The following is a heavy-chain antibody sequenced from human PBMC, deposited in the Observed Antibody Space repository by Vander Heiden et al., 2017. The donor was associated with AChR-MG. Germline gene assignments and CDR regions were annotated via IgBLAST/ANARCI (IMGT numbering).Heavy chain of an antibody. CDR2: IYYSGST. D-gene: IGHD2-15*01. CDR1: GGSISSSSYY. J-gene: IGHJ4*02. Sequence: LQLQASGPGLVKPSETLSLTCTVSGGSISSSSYYWGWIRQPPGKGLEWIGSIYYSGSTYYNPSLKSRVTISVDTSKNQFSLKLSSVTAADTAVYYCARLVVAATRDFDYWGQGTLVTVSS. CDR3: ARLVVAATRDFDY. V-gene: IGHV4-39*01.